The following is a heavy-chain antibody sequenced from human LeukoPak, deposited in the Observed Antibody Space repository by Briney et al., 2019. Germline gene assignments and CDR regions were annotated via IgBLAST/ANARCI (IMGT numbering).Heavy chain of an antibody. CDR3: ARGNPTFGY. Sequence: PGRTLRLSCAASGFIFSSYGMQWVRQAPGKGLEWVADISYDGSNKYYAESVKGRFTISRDNSKNTLYLQMNSLRAEDTAVYYCARGNPTFGYWGQGTLVTVSS. CDR2: ISYDGSNK. J-gene: IGHJ4*02. V-gene: IGHV3-30*03. D-gene: IGHD3-10*02. CDR1: GFIFSSYG.